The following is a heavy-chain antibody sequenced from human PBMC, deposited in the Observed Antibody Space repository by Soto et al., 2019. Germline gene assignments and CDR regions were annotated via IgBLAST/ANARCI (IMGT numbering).Heavy chain of an antibody. V-gene: IGHV4-34*01. CDR2: INHSGST. J-gene: IGHJ3*02. CDR1: GGSFSGYY. CDR3: ARVVGYDSSGYYAAFEI. Sequence: ASGTLSLTCAVYGGSFSGYYGSWIRQPPGKGLEWIGEINHSGSTYYNPSLKSRVTISVDTSKYPYTLTLSSATAADTAVYYCARVVGYDSSGYYAAFEIWGQGTMVSVSS. D-gene: IGHD3-22*01.